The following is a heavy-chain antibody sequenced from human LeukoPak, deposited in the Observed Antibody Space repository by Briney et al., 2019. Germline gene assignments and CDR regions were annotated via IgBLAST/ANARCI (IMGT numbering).Heavy chain of an antibody. CDR3: ARELGYCSGTTCSVHYYGMDV. D-gene: IGHD2-2*01. V-gene: IGHV3-48*02. CDR2: ISISSSTI. CDR1: GFTFTSYS. Sequence: GGSLRLSCAASGFTFTSYSMNWVRQAPGKGLEWVSYISISSSTIYYGDSVNGRFTISRDNAKNSVYLQMNNLRDEDTAVYYCARELGYCSGTTCSVHYYGMDVWGQGTTVTVSS. J-gene: IGHJ6*02.